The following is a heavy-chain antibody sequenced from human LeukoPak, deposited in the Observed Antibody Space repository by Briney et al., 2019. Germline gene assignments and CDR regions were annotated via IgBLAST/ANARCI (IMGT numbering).Heavy chain of an antibody. V-gene: IGHV3-21*01. CDR3: LAGYYYNDMDV. CDR2: ISTSSSYI. D-gene: IGHD2-15*01. Sequence: PGGSLRLSCAASGFTFSRYIMNWVRQAPGKGLEWVSSISTSSSYIYYADSVKGRFTISRDNAKNSLYLQMNSLRAEDTAVFYCLAGYYYNDMDVWGKGTTVTVSS. J-gene: IGHJ6*03. CDR1: GFTFSRYI.